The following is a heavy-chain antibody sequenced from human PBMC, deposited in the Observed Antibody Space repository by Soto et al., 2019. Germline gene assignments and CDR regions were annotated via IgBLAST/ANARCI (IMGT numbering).Heavy chain of an antibody. Sequence: CGSLRLSCSASGSTFDDYAMHCVRQAPGKSLEWVSGISWNSGGIGYPDSVKGRFTISRDNAKNSLYLQMNSLRAEDTALYYCAKHLTIRADYYYGMDVGYQGTTVTVSS. V-gene: IGHV3-9*01. CDR3: AKHLTIRADYYYGMDV. CDR2: ISWNSGGI. J-gene: IGHJ6*02. CDR1: GSTFDDYA. D-gene: IGHD2-21*01.